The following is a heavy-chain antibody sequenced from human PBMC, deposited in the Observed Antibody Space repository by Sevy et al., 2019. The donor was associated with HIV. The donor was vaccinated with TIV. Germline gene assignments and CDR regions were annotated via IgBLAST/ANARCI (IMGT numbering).Heavy chain of an antibody. J-gene: IGHJ6*02. D-gene: IGHD6-6*01. CDR3: TRLSGQYSSSSRGMDV. Sequence: GGSLRLSCAASGFTFSGSAMHWVRQASGKGLEWVGRIRSKANSYATAYAASVKGRFTISRDDSKNTAYLQMNSLKTEETAVYYCTRLSGQYSSSSRGMDVWGQGTTVTVSS. CDR2: IRSKANSYAT. V-gene: IGHV3-73*01. CDR1: GFTFSGSA.